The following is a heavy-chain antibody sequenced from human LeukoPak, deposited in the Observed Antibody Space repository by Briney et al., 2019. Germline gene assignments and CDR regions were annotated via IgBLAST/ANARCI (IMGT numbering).Heavy chain of an antibody. Sequence: ASVKVSCKASGYTFTGYYMHWVRQAPGQGLEWMGWINPNSGGTNYAQKFQGRVTMTRDTSISTAYMELSRLRSEDTAVYYCARGGSNWGSRRYFDYWAREPWSPSPQ. CDR1: GYTFTGYY. J-gene: IGHJ4*02. V-gene: IGHV1-2*02. D-gene: IGHD7-27*01. CDR2: INPNSGGT. CDR3: ARGGSNWGSRRYFDY.